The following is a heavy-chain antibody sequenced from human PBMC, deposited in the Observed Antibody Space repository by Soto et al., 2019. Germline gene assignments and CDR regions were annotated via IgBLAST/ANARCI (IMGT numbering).Heavy chain of an antibody. Sequence: GGSLRLSCAASGFTFSSYDMHWVRQATGKGLEWVSAIGTTGDTYYPGSGKGRFTISRENAKNSLYLQMNSLRVGDTAVYYCVRAHGYGGYVDWGQGTLVTVSS. CDR2: IGTTGDT. D-gene: IGHD5-12*01. CDR3: VRAHGYGGYVD. CDR1: GFTFSSYD. J-gene: IGHJ4*02. V-gene: IGHV3-13*01.